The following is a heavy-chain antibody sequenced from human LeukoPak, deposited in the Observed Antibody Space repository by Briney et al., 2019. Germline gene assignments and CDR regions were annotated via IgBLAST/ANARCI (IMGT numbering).Heavy chain of an antibody. J-gene: IGHJ4*02. CDR1: GDSVSSNSAA. Sequence: SQTLSLTCAISGDSVSSNSAAWNWIRQSPSSGLEWLGRTCYRSRWYNGYAVSVKSRVTINPETSKNKFSLQLNSVTPEDTAVYYCARGWGGFDYWGQGTLVTVSS. CDR2: TCYRSRWYN. V-gene: IGHV6-1*01. CDR3: ARGWGGFDY. D-gene: IGHD7-27*01.